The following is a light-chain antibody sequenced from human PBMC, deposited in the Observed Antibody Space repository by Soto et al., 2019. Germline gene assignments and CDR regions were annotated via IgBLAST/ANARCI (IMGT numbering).Light chain of an antibody. J-gene: IGLJ2*01. CDR2: EVS. CDR1: SSDVGGYND. Sequence: QSVLTQPPSASGSPGQSVTISCTGTSSDVGGYNDVSWYHQHPGKAPKLMIYEVSQRPSGVPDRFSGSKSGNTASLTVSGLHAEDEADYYCSSYAGSNIVVFGGGTKLTVL. V-gene: IGLV2-8*01. CDR3: SSYAGSNIVV.